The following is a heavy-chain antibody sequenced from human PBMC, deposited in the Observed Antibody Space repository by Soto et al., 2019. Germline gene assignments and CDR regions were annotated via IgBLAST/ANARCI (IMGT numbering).Heavy chain of an antibody. CDR1: GFTFSNYG. CDR3: GKDHSYGLGTSYGHNWFDP. J-gene: IGHJ5*02. CDR2: IWVDGSNK. D-gene: IGHD5-18*01. V-gene: IGHV3-33*06. Sequence: QVQLVESGGGVVQPGRSLRLSCAASGFTFSNYGMQWVRQAPGKGLEWVAVIWVDGSNKYYADSVKGRFTISRDNSKNTLYLQMDNLRAEETAVYYCGKDHSYGLGTSYGHNWFDPWGQGTLVTVSS.